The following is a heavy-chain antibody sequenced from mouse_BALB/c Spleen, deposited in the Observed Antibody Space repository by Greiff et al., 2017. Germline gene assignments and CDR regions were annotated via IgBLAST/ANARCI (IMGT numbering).Heavy chain of an antibody. CDR1: GYSITSGYY. CDR3: ARGTTATSGFAY. CDR2: ISYDGSN. Sequence: EVQRVESGPGLVKPSQSLSLTCSVTGYSITSGYYWNWIRQFPGNKLEWMGYISYDGSNNYNPSLKNRISITRDTSKNQFFLKLNSVTTEDTATYYCARGTTATSGFAYWGQGTLVTVSA. J-gene: IGHJ3*01. V-gene: IGHV3-6*02. D-gene: IGHD1-2*01.